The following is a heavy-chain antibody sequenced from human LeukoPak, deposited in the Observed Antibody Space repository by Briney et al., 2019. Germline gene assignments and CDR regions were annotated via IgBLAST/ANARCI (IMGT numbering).Heavy chain of an antibody. CDR3: ARGGGNILTIFGVVVSSALDV. Sequence: PGGSLRLSCAASGFTFSSYGMSWVRQAPGKGLEWVSSISSSSSYIYYADSVKGRFTISRDNAKNSLYLQMNSLRAEDTAVYYCARGGGNILTIFGVVVSSALDVWGKGTTVTVSS. CDR1: GFTFSSYG. V-gene: IGHV3-21*01. D-gene: IGHD3-3*01. CDR2: ISSSSSYI. J-gene: IGHJ6*04.